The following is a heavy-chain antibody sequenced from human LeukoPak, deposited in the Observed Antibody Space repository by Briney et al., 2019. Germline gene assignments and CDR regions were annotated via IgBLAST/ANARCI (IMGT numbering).Heavy chain of an antibody. J-gene: IGHJ4*02. Sequence: GGSLRLSCAASGFTFSSYALHWVRQAPGKGLEWVSAISGSGGSTYYADSVKGRFTISRDNSKNTLYLQMNSLRAEDTAVYYCAKGGHYYDSSGYLVYWGQGTLVTVSS. CDR1: GFTFSSYA. V-gene: IGHV3-23*01. CDR3: AKGGHYYDSSGYLVY. CDR2: ISGSGGST. D-gene: IGHD3-22*01.